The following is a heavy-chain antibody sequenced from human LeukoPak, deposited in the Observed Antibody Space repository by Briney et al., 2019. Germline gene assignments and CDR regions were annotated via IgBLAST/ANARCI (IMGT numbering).Heavy chain of an antibody. J-gene: IGHJ4*02. CDR1: GGSISSSSDF. CDR3: AAYYDSSGYRFDY. CDR2: IYYSAST. Sequence: SETLSLTCTVSGGSISSSSDFWGWIRQPRGEGLEWIGSIYYSASTYYNPSLKTRVTISVDTSKNQFSLKLSSVTAADTAVYYCAAYYDSSGYRFDYWGQGTLVTVSS. V-gene: IGHV4-39*01. D-gene: IGHD3-22*01.